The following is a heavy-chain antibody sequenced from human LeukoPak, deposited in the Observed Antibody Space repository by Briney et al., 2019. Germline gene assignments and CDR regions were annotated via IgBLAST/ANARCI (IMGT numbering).Heavy chain of an antibody. J-gene: IGHJ4*02. V-gene: IGHV1-2*02. CDR3: ARDLTFTSGRRVY. Sequence: GASVKVSCKAAGYTFTAYYMHWVRRAPGQGLEWMGWINPNSGDTNYAQEFQGRVTMTRDTSINTAYMELSGLRSDDSAVYYCARDLTFTSGRRVYWGQGTLVTVSS. CDR1: GYTFTAYY. D-gene: IGHD6-25*01. CDR2: INPNSGDT.